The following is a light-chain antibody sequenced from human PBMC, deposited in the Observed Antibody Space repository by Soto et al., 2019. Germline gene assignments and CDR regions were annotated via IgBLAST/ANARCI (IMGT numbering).Light chain of an antibody. CDR3: QQYETFSGT. Sequence: DIQMTQSPSTLSASVGDRVTITCRASESIRTWLAWYQHKPGKAPKFLIYDASALPRGVPSRFSGSGSGTKFTLTIASLQPDDFATYYCQQYETFSGTFGPGTKVDIK. J-gene: IGKJ1*01. CDR1: ESIRTW. V-gene: IGKV1-5*01. CDR2: DAS.